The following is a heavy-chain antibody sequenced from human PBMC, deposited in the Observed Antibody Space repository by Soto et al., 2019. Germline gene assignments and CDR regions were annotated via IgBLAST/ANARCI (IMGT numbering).Heavy chain of an antibody. J-gene: IGHJ5*02. CDR3: ARGIPSRGFDP. Sequence: AASVKVSCKASGGTFSSYAISWVRQAPGQGLEWMGGIIPIFGTANYAQKFQGRVTITADESTSTAYMELSSLRSEDTAVYYCARGIPSRGFDPWGQGTLVTVSS. CDR1: GGTFSSYA. CDR2: IIPIFGTA. V-gene: IGHV1-69*13.